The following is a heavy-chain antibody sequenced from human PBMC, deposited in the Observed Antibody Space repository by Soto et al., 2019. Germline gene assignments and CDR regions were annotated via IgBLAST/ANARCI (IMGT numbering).Heavy chain of an antibody. Sequence: QVQLVQSGAEVKKPGASVKVSCKASGYTFITYDINWVRQATGQGLEGVGWVNPDSGKTDYARKFQGRATMTSTTSISTVYMELSVLRSEDTAVYYCARGSWFDSWGQGTLVTVSS. J-gene: IGHJ5*01. CDR1: GYTFITYD. CDR3: ARGSWFDS. V-gene: IGHV1-8*01. CDR2: VNPDSGKT.